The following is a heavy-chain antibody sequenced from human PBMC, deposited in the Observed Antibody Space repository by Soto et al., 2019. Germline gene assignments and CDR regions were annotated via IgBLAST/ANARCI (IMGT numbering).Heavy chain of an antibody. CDR1: GGSFSGYY. V-gene: IGHV4-34*01. J-gene: IGHJ4*02. CDR3: ARDITRPRTYDVMTGIFDF. Sequence: SETLSLTCAVYGGSFSGYYWSWIRQPPVKGLEWIGEINHSGGTNYNPSLKSRVTISVDTSKNQFSLQMNSLRADDTAVYYCARDITRPRTYDVMTGIFDFWGQGTLVTVSS. CDR2: INHSGGT. D-gene: IGHD3-9*01.